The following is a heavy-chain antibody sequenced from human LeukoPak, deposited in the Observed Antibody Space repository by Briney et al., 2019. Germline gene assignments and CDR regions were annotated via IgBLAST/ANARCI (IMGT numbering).Heavy chain of an antibody. J-gene: IGHJ4*02. CDR3: ARYGDYYDSSGYFDY. CDR1: GGTFSSYA. V-gene: IGHV1-69*05. CDR2: IIPIFGTA. D-gene: IGHD3-22*01. Sequence: ASVKVSCKASGGTFSSYAISWVRQAPGQGLEWMGGIIPIFGTANYAQKFQGRVTITTDESTSTAYMELSSLRSEDTAVYYWARYGDYYDSSGYFDYWGQGTLVTVSS.